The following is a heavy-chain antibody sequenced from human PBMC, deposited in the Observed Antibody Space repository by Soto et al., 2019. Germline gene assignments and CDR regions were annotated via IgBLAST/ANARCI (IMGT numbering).Heavy chain of an antibody. CDR3: ARDRRYYDSSGYHDF. V-gene: IGHV3-30-3*01. Sequence: PGGSMRLSCAASGFTLSSYAMHWIRQDPDKGLEWVAVISYDGSNKYYADSVKGRFTISRDNSKNTLYLQMNSLRAEDTAVYYCARDRRYYDSSGYHDFWGQGTLVTVSS. CDR1: GFTLSSYA. CDR2: ISYDGSNK. D-gene: IGHD3-22*01. J-gene: IGHJ4*02.